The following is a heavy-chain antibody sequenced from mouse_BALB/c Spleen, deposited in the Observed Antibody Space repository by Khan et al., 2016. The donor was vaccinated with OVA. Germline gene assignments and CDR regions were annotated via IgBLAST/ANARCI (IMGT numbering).Heavy chain of an antibody. CDR1: GYSITSGYA. D-gene: IGHD1-1*01. Sequence: EVQLQESGPGLVKPSQSLSLTCTVTGYSITSGYAWHWIRPFPGNKLEWMGYISYSGVTSYTPSLTSRISITRDTSTTQLFLQLNSLTTADIATLYCARGNYYGNYFDYWGQGTTLTVSA. CDR2: ISYSGVT. V-gene: IGHV3-2*02. J-gene: IGHJ2*01. CDR3: ARGNYYGNYFDY.